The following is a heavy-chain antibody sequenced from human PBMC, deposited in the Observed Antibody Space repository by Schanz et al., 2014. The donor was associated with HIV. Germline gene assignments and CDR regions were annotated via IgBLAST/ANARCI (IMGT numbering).Heavy chain of an antibody. Sequence: EVQLLESGGGLVQPGGSLRLSCADSGFTFSSYAMSWVRQAPGKGLEWVSAISGGGGSTYYADSVKGRFTISRDNSKNTLYLQMSSLRVEDTAVYYCANEEVPNDYWGQGTLVTVSS. CDR1: GFTFSSYA. J-gene: IGHJ4*02. CDR2: ISGGGGST. CDR3: ANEEVPNDY. V-gene: IGHV3-23*01.